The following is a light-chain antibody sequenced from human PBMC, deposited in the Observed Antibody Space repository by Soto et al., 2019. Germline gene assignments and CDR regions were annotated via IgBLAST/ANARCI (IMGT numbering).Light chain of an antibody. CDR1: SSDVGGYNY. J-gene: IGLJ1*01. CDR3: SSYTSSSTLV. Sequence: QAVVTQPASVSGSHGQSITISCTGTSSDVGGYNYVSWYQQHPGKAPKLMIDDVSNRPSGVSNRFSGSKSGNTASLTISGLHAEDQADYYCSSYTSSSTLVFGTGTKLTVL. V-gene: IGLV2-14*01. CDR2: DVS.